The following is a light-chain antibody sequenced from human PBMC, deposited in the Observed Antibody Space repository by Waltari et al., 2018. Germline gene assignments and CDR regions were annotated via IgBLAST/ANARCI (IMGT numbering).Light chain of an antibody. CDR2: GAL. CDR1: QEFSSY. J-gene: IGKJ2*01. Sequence: IQLTQAPSSLSASLGDRVTITCRASQEFSSYLGWYQQKPGKAPKLLIYGALTTQSGVPARFSGSGSGTDFTLTITSLEPEDFAIYFCQQVKSYTNTFGQGTKLEIK. V-gene: IGKV1-9*01. CDR3: QQVKSYTNT.